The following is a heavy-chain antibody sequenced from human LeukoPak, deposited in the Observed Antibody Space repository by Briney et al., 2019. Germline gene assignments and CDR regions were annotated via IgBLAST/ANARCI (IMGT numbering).Heavy chain of an antibody. V-gene: IGHV3-53*01. CDR3: ARDLPLGYSYGYDY. CDR1: GFTVSSNY. Sequence: GGSLRLSCAASGFTVSSNYMSWVRQAPGKGLEGVSVIYSGGSTYYADSVKGRFAISRDNSKNTLYLQMNSLRAEDTAVYYCARDLPLGYSYGYDYWGQGTLVTVSS. D-gene: IGHD5-18*01. J-gene: IGHJ4*02. CDR2: IYSGGST.